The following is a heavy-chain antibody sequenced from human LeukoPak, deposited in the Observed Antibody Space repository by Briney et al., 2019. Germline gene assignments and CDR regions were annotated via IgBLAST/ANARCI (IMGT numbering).Heavy chain of an antibody. CDR2: ISSSSSYI. D-gene: IGHD6-13*01. J-gene: IGHJ6*03. CDR3: ARAVDTDDSSSWYRYYYMDV. CDR1: GFTFSSYS. V-gene: IGHV3-21*01. Sequence: GGSLRLSCAASGFTFSSYSMNWVRQAPGKGLEWVSSISSSSSYIYYADSVKGRFTISRDNAKNSLYLQMNSLRAEDTAVYYCARAVDTDDSSSWYRYYYMDVWGKGTTVTVSS.